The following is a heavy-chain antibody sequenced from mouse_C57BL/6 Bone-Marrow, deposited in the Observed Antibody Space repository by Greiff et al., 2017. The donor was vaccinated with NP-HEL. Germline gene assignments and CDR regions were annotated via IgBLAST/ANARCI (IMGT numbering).Heavy chain of an antibody. CDR3: ARAGGLITTVEDYFDY. CDR1: GYSFTDYN. Sequence: VQLQQSGPELVKPGASVKISCKASGYSFTDYNMNWVQQSNGKSLEWIGVINPNYGTTSYNQKFKGKATLTVDQSSSTAYMQLNSLPSEDSSFYDCARAGGLITTVEDYFDYWGQGTTLTVSS. J-gene: IGHJ2*01. CDR2: INPNYGTT. D-gene: IGHD1-1*01. V-gene: IGHV1-39*01.